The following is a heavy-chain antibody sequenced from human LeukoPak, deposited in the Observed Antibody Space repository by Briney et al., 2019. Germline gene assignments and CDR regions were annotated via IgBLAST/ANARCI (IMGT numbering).Heavy chain of an antibody. CDR2: IQYDGSFK. V-gene: IGHV3-30*02. J-gene: IGHJ4*02. CDR1: GSTFSFYG. CDR3: AKTSDQLLYSKFDF. Sequence: PGESLRLSCSTSGSTFSFYGMHWVRQAPGKGLEGGAFIQYDGSFKFYADSVQGRFSISRDNSKSTLFLQMNSLRADDTAVYYCAKTSDQLLYSKFDFWGQGTLVTVSS. D-gene: IGHD2-2*02.